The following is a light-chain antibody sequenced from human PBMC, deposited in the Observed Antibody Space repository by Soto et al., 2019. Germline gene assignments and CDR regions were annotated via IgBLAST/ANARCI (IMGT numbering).Light chain of an antibody. CDR3: QQYGTSPVT. CDR2: GAS. CDR1: QSVSSNY. Sequence: EIVLTQSPGTLSLSPGERATLSCRASQSVSSNYLAWYQQKPGQAPRLLMYGASSRATGIPDRFSGSGSGTDFTVTISRLGTDDFAVYYCQQYGTSPVTFGGGTKVEI. J-gene: IGKJ4*01. V-gene: IGKV3-20*01.